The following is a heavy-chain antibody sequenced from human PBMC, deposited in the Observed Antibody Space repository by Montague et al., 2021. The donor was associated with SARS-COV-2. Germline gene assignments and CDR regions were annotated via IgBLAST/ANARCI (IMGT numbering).Heavy chain of an antibody. V-gene: IGHV3-30*04. CDR1: GFTFRTYP. D-gene: IGHD3-16*01. J-gene: IGHJ4*02. CDR2: ISSDGSIK. CDR3: ARDSFGSIDF. Sequence: SRSLSLSASGFTFRTYPMHWVRQAPGKGLEWVTIISSDGSIKYYVDSVKGRFTISRDDTKSTLYLQMNSLRAEDTAVYYCARDSFGSIDFWGQGTLVTVSS.